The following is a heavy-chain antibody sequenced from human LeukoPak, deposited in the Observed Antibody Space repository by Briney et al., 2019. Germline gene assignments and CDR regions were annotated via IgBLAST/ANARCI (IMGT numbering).Heavy chain of an antibody. J-gene: IGHJ6*04. CDR3: ARGPRSGSYYSTPPDV. Sequence: GGSLRLSCAASGFTFSTYWMHWVRQAPGKGLVWVSRINSDGSITVYADSVKGRFTISRDNAKNTLYLQMNSLRAEDTAVYYCARGPRSGSYYSTPPDVWGKGTTVTISS. V-gene: IGHV3-74*01. CDR1: GFTFSTYW. CDR2: INSDGSIT. D-gene: IGHD1-26*01.